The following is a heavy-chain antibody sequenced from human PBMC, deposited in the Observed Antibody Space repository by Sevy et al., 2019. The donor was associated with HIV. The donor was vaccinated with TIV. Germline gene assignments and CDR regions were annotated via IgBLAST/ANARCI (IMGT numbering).Heavy chain of an antibody. V-gene: IGHV4-59*08. D-gene: IGHD1-26*01. CDR2: IYYNGHI. Sequence: TESLSLTCTVSGGSITSLYWNWIRQPPGKGLEWIANIYYNGHINYNPSLKSRVTLSLDTSKNQFSLRLRSVTAADTAMYYCAGENAWGRGYSWGQGTLVLVSS. CDR3: AGENAWGRGYS. CDR1: GGSITSLY. J-gene: IGHJ4*02.